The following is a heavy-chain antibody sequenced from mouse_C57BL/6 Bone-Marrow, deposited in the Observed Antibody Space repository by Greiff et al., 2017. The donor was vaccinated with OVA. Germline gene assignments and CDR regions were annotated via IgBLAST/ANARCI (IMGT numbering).Heavy chain of an antibody. D-gene: IGHD1-1*01. V-gene: IGHV2-9-1*01. CDR2: IWPGGGT. CDR1: GFSLTSYA. CDR3: ARDGGYYGSSYYFDD. J-gene: IGHJ2*01. Sequence: VQLQESGPGLVAPSRSLSITCTVSGFSLTSYAISWVRQPPGKGLEWLGVIWPGGGTNYNSALKSRLSISKDNSKSHVFLKMNSLKPDDTARYYCARDGGYYGSSYYFDDWGQGTTLTVSS.